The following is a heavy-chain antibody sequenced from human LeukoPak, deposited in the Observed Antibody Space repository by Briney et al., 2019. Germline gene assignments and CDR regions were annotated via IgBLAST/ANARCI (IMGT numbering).Heavy chain of an antibody. Sequence: ASVKVSCKASGGTFSSYAISWVRQAPGQGLEWMGRIIPILGIANYAQKFQGRVTITADKSTSSAYIQLSSLRSEDTAVYYCARRAQSVSDVWGQGTTVTVSS. V-gene: IGHV1-69*04. CDR3: ARRAQSVSDV. CDR2: IIPILGIA. CDR1: GGTFSSYA. J-gene: IGHJ6*02.